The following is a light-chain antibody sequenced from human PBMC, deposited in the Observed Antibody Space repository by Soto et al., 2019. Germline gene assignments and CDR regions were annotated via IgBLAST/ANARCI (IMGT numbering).Light chain of an antibody. CDR3: QSYDNSHDWDVI. CDR2: DSD. CDR1: SSNIGAGYA. Sequence: QSMLTQPPSVSGAPGQRVTISCTGSSSNIGAGYAVHWYQQRPGTAPKLLISDSDNRPSGVPDRFSGSKSGTSASLAITGHQAEDEADYSCQSYDNSHDWDVIFGGGTKLTVL. J-gene: IGLJ2*01. V-gene: IGLV1-40*01.